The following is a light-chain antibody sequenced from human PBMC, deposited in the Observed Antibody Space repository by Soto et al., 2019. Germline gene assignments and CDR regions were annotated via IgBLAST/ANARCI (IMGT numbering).Light chain of an antibody. CDR2: DVS. V-gene: IGLV2-11*01. Sequence: QSVLTQPRSVSGSPGQSVTISCTGTSNDVGGYDYVSWYQQHPGKAPKLIICDVSKRPSGVPDRFSGSKSGNTASLTISGLQAEDEADYYCCSYAGTYSYVFGTGTKVTVL. CDR3: CSYAGTYSYV. J-gene: IGLJ1*01. CDR1: SNDVGGYDY.